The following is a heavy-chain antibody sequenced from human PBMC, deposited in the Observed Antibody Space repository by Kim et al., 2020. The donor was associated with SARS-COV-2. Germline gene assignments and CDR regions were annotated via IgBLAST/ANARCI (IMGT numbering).Heavy chain of an antibody. J-gene: IGHJ6*02. Sequence: SETLSLTCAVYGGSFSGYYWSWIRQPPGKGLEWIGEINHSGSTNYNPSLKSRVTISVDTSKNQFSLKLSSVTAADTAVYYCARYPRGNSWGGMDVWGPGT. V-gene: IGHV4-34*01. CDR1: GGSFSGYY. CDR3: ARYPRGNSWGGMDV. D-gene: IGHD3-10*01. CDR2: INHSGST.